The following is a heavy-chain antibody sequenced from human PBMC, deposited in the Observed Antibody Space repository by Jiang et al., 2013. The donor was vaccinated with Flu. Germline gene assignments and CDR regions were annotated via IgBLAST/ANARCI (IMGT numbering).Heavy chain of an antibody. V-gene: IGHV1-18*01. CDR1: GYTFTSYG. CDR3: ARRVAGPTWYFDL. Sequence: GAEVKKPGASVKVSCKASGYTFTSYGISWVRQAPGQGLEWMGWISGHNGDTRYPQNLQGRVTMTTDTSTSTAYMELRSLTSDDTAVYYCARRVAGPTWYFDLWGRGTLVTVSS. D-gene: IGHD6-19*01. CDR2: ISGHNGDT. J-gene: IGHJ2*01.